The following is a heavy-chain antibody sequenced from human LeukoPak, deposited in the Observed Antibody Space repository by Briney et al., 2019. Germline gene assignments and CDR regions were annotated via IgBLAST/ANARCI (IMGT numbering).Heavy chain of an antibody. D-gene: IGHD6-13*01. CDR1: GFTFSSYW. Sequence: PGGSLRLSCAASGFTFSSYWMTWVRQAPVKGLEWVANIKGDGSDKHYVDSVKGRLTISRDNAKNSLFLEMNSPRAEDTAVYYCARLTVYSSSWLAYYMDVWGKGTTVTVSS. J-gene: IGHJ6*03. CDR2: IKGDGSDK. CDR3: ARLTVYSSSWLAYYMDV. V-gene: IGHV3-7*01.